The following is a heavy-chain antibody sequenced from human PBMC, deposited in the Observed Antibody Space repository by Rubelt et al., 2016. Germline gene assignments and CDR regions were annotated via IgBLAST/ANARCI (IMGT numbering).Heavy chain of an antibody. Sequence: GKGLEWVAVISYDGSNKYYADSVKGRFTISRDNSKNTLYLQMNSLKTEDTAVYYCTTVDWWFGELSLYYYYGMDVWGQGTTVTVSS. CDR3: TTVDWWFGELSLYYYYGMDV. D-gene: IGHD3-10*01. J-gene: IGHJ6*02. V-gene: IGHV3-30*04. CDR2: ISYDGSNK.